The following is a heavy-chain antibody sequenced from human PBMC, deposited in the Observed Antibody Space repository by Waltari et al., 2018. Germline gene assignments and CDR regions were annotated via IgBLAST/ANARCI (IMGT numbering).Heavy chain of an antibody. Sequence: MGGVRQAPGKGLEWVSTITGSGSTTYYADAVKGRFTISRDNSKNTLYLQMNTLRAEDSAIYYCADQTNGYNRYLSVGGQGTLVTVSS. D-gene: IGHD5-12*01. V-gene: IGHV3-23*01. CDR2: ITGSGSTT. CDR3: ADQTNGYNRYLSV. J-gene: IGHJ1*01.